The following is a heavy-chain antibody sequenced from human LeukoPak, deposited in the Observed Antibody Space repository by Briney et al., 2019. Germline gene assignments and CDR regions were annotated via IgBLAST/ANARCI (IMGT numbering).Heavy chain of an antibody. Sequence: GGSLRLSCLTSGFTFSTNAMSWVRQAPGKGLEWISGISGSGASTYYADSVTGRFTISRDNSRNTLYLQMNSLRGDNTAVYYCAKDVGKWESLHFFDYWGQGTLVTVSS. J-gene: IGHJ4*02. CDR2: ISGSGAST. V-gene: IGHV3-23*01. D-gene: IGHD1-26*01. CDR1: GFTFSTNA. CDR3: AKDVGKWESLHFFDY.